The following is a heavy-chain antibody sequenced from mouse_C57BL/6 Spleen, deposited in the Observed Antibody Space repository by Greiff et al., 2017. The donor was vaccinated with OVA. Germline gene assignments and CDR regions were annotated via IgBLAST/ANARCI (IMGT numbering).Heavy chain of an antibody. CDR1: GYTFTDYY. D-gene: IGHD2-2*01. V-gene: IGHV1-22*01. J-gene: IGHJ4*01. CDR2: INPNNGGT. Sequence: VQLQQSGPELVKPGASVKMSCKASGYTFTDYYMHWVKQSPGKSLEWIGYINPNNGGTSYNQKFKGKATLTVTKSSSTAYMALRSLTSEDSAVYYCAGGGYEIYYAMDYWGQGTSVTVSS. CDR3: AGGGYEIYYAMDY.